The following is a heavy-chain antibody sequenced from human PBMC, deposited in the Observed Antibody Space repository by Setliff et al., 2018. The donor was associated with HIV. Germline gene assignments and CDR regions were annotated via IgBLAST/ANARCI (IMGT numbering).Heavy chain of an antibody. V-gene: IGHV1-18*01. CDR1: GGTFSSYV. CDR3: ARGNGRGYYYYMDV. D-gene: IGHD1-1*01. Sequence: ASVKVSCKASGGTFSSYVISWVRQAPGQGLEWMGWISAYNGNTLYAQKFQGRVTMTTDTSTNTAYMDLRSLRSDDTAVYYCARGNGRGYYYYMDVWGKGTTVTVSS. CDR2: ISAYNGNT. J-gene: IGHJ6*03.